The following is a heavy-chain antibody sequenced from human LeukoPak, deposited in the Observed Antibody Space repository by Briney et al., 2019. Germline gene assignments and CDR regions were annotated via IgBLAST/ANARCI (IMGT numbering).Heavy chain of an antibody. V-gene: IGHV4-34*01. CDR3: ARPHGSGFFHYMDV. J-gene: IGHJ6*03. D-gene: IGHD3-10*01. Sequence: KPSETLSLTCAVFGGSFSGYYWNWIRQPPGKGLEWIGQINPSRNTNYNPSLKSRVTISVDTSKKQFSLKLSSVTAADTAVYYCARPHGSGFFHYMDVWGKGTTVTISS. CDR2: INPSRNT. CDR1: GGSFSGYY.